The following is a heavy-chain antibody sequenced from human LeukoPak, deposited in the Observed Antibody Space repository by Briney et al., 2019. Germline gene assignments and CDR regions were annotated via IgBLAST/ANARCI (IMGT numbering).Heavy chain of an antibody. CDR2: IYHSGST. J-gene: IGHJ4*02. CDR1: GGSISSGGYS. D-gene: IGHD4-23*01. CDR3: AGGGDKIDY. Sequence: SQTLSLTCAVSGGSISSGGYSWSWTRQPPGKGLEWIGYIYHSGSTYYNPSLKSRVTISVDRSKNQFSLKLSSVTAADTAVYYCAGGGDKIDYWGQGTLVTVSS. V-gene: IGHV4-30-2*01.